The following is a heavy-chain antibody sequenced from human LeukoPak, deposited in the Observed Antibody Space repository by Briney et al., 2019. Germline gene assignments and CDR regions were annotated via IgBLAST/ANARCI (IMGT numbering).Heavy chain of an antibody. D-gene: IGHD3-10*01. CDR2: IYHSGDT. J-gene: IGHJ3*02. Sequence: SETLSLTCVVSGGSISSGGYSWSWIRQPPGKGLEWIGFIYHSGDTYYNPSLRSRLTISVDRSNNQFSLKLSSVTAADTAVYYCASSGAWDAFDIWGQGTMVTVSS. V-gene: IGHV4-30-2*01. CDR1: GGSISSGGYS. CDR3: ASSGAWDAFDI.